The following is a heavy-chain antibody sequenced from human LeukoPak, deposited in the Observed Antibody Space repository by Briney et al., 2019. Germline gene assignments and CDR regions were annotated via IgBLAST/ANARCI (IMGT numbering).Heavy chain of an antibody. CDR3: ARDWDAGGYSGYDYFDY. D-gene: IGHD5-12*01. Sequence: SQTLSLTCAISGVSVSSNSAAWNWIRQSPSRGLEWLGRTYYRSKWYDDYAVSVRSRITINPDTSKNQFSLQLKSVTPEDTAVYFCARDWDAGGYSGYDYFDYWGQGTLVTVSS. CDR2: TYYRSKWYD. CDR1: GVSVSSNSAA. V-gene: IGHV6-1*01. J-gene: IGHJ4*02.